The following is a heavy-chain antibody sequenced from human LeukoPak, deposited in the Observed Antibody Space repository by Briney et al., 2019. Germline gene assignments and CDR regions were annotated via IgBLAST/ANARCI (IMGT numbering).Heavy chain of an antibody. CDR3: AREASSSWYLPAYYYYGMDV. Sequence: GGSLRLSCAASGFTFSSYAMHWVRQAPGKGLEWVAVISYDGSNKYYADSVKGRFTISRDNAKNSLYLQMSSLRAEDTAVYYCAREASSSWYLPAYYYYGMDVWGQGTTVTVSS. D-gene: IGHD6-13*01. CDR1: GFTFSSYA. J-gene: IGHJ6*02. CDR2: ISYDGSNK. V-gene: IGHV3-30-3*01.